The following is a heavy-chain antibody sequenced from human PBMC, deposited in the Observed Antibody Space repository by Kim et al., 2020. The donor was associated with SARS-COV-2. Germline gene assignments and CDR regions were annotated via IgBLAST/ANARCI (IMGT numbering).Heavy chain of an antibody. CDR3: AREARSGWSTSTFDI. V-gene: IGHV4-59*01. D-gene: IGHD6-19*01. Sequence: SETLSLTCTASGGSISSYYWSWIRQPPGKGLEWIGYIYYSGSTNYNPSLKSRVTISVDTSKNQFSLKLSSVTAADTAVYYCAREARSGWSTSTFDIWGQGTMVTVSS. CDR1: GGSISSYY. CDR2: IYYSGST. J-gene: IGHJ3*02.